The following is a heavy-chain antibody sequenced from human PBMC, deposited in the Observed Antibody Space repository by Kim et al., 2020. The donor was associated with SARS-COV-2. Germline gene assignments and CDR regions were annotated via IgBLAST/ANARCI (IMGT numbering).Heavy chain of an antibody. D-gene: IGHD6-13*01. CDR3: ARFIAAAGTFFDY. J-gene: IGHJ4*02. V-gene: IGHV6-1*01. Sequence: AVSVKRRITINPDTSKNQFSLQLNSVTPEDTAVYYCARFIAAAGTFFDYWGQGTLVTVSS.